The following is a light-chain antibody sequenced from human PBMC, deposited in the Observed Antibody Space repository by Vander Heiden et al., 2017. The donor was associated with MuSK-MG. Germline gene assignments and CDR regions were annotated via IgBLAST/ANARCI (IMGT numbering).Light chain of an antibody. CDR2: AAS. V-gene: IGKV1-39*01. CDR3: QQSYSTPRT. J-gene: IGKJ1*01. Sequence: DILTPQSASSPSASVGDRVTITCRESERSSSYLNWHQQKPGKAPRLLIYAASSLQSGVPSRFSASRSGRDFTRNISSLQPEDFATYNCQQSYSTPRTLAPGTKAEIK. CDR1: ERSSSY.